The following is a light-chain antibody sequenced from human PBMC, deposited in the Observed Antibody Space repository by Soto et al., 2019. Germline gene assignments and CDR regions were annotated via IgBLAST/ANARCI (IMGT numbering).Light chain of an antibody. Sequence: DIVMTQSPLSLTVTPGEPAAFSCMASQSLLHSDGHTYLNWFQQRPGQSPRRLIYKVSNRDSGVPDRFSGSGSGTDFTLKISRVEAEDVGVYYCMQGTHWPPITFGQGTRLEI. CDR1: QSLLHSDGHTY. V-gene: IGKV2-30*02. CDR2: KVS. J-gene: IGKJ5*01. CDR3: MQGTHWPPIT.